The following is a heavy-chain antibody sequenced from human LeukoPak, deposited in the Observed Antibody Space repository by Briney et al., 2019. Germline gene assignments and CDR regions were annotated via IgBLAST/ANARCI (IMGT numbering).Heavy chain of an antibody. V-gene: IGHV3-21*05. Sequence: GGSLTLSCAASGFTFSTHSMNWVRQAPGKGLEWVSYINHDGNDIYYEESVKGRFTISRDNAKNPLYLQIHTLRAEDTAVYYCAGDGTGVLPGDAFDIWSQGTMVTVSS. J-gene: IGHJ3*02. CDR1: GFTFSTHS. D-gene: IGHD1-1*01. CDR2: INHDGNDI. CDR3: AGDGTGVLPGDAFDI.